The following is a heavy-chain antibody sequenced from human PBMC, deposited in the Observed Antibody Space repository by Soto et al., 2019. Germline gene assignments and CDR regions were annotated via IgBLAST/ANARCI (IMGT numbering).Heavy chain of an antibody. CDR2: VYYSGST. Sequence: QLQLQESGPGLVKPSETLSLTCTVSGGPISSISSYWGWIRQPPGKGLEWIGTVYYSGSTYSNPSLKSRLTRSADTSKNQFSLKLSSVTAADTAVYFCARQSEYYYASGRAAPLYGMDVWGQGTTVTVSS. V-gene: IGHV4-39*01. J-gene: IGHJ6*02. CDR1: GGPISSISSY. D-gene: IGHD3-10*01. CDR3: ARQSEYYYASGRAAPLYGMDV.